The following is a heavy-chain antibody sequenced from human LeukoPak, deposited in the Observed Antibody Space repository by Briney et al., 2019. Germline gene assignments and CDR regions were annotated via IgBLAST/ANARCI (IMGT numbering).Heavy chain of an antibody. D-gene: IGHD3-10*01. CDR3: ARAAGDVRYYYGMDV. CDR2: ISSSSSYI. J-gene: IGHJ6*02. Sequence: GGSLRLSCAASGFTFSSYSMNWVRQAPGKGLEWVSSISSSSSYIYYADSVKGRFTISRDNAKNSLYLQMNSLRAEDTAVYYCARAAGDVRYYYGMDVWGQGTTVTVSS. CDR1: GFTFSSYS. V-gene: IGHV3-21*01.